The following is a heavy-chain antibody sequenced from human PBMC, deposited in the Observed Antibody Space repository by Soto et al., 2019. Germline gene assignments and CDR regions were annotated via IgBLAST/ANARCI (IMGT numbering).Heavy chain of an antibody. D-gene: IGHD2-2*02. CDR2: INPNSGGT. Sequence: ASVKVSCKASGYTFTGYYMHWVRQAHGQGLEWMGWINPNSGGTNYAQKFQGRVTMTRDTSISTAYMELSRLRSDDTAVYYCARDRPRGIVVVPAATPGGDNWFDPWGQGTLVTVSS. CDR3: ARDRPRGIVVVPAATPGGDNWFDP. V-gene: IGHV1-2*02. J-gene: IGHJ5*02. CDR1: GYTFTGYY.